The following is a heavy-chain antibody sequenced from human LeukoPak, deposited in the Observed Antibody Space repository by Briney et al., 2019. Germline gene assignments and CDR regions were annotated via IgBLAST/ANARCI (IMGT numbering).Heavy chain of an antibody. V-gene: IGHV4-34*01. J-gene: IGHJ4*02. CDR1: GGSFSGYY. CDR3: ARGAEYYAIWRGYAGYSDY. CDR2: IYHRGST. D-gene: IGHD3-3*01. Sequence: NPSETLSLTCAVYGGSFSGYYWSWIRQPPGKGLEWVGSIYHRGSTYYNPSLRSRVTISLDRSKKKFSLKLTSVTAADTAVYFCARGAEYYAIWRGYAGYSDYWGQGISVTVSS.